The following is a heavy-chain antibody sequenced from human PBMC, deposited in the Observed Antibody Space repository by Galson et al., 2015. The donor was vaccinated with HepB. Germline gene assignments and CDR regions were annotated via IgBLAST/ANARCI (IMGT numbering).Heavy chain of an antibody. Sequence: SLRLSCAASGFTFDDYAMHWVQQAPGKGLEWVSGISWNSGSIGYADSVKGRFTISRDNAKNSLYLQMNSLRAEDTALYYCANAHGRYNWNDWYAFDIWGQGTMVTVSS. V-gene: IGHV3-9*01. D-gene: IGHD1-1*01. CDR2: ISWNSGSI. J-gene: IGHJ3*02. CDR1: GFTFDDYA. CDR3: ANAHGRYNWNDWYAFDI.